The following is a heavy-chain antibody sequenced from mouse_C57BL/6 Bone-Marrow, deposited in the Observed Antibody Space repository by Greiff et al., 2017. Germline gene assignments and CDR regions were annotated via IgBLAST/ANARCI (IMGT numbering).Heavy chain of an antibody. Sequence: EVMLVESGGDLAKPGASLKLSCAASGFTFSSYGMSWVRQTPDKRLEWVATISSGGSYTYYTESVKGRFTISRDNAKNTLYLEMGSLKSEDAALYYCARSRYFDVWGTGTAVTVSS. J-gene: IGHJ1*03. CDR3: ARSRYFDV. V-gene: IGHV5-6*01. CDR2: ISSGGSYT. CDR1: GFTFSSYG.